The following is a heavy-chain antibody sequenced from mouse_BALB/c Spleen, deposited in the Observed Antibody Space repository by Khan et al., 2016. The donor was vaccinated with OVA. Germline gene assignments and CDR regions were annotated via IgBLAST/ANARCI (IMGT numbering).Heavy chain of an antibody. CDR3: ARGGYGWFAY. CDR1: GYTFTSYD. CDR2: MFPGDGST. Sequence: QVQLKQSGAELVKPGASVKLSCKASGYTFTSYDINWVRQRPEQGLEWIGWMFPGDGSTKYTENFKGKATLTTDKSSSTAYMQLSRLTAEDSGAYVCARGGYGWFAYWGQGTLVTVSA. V-gene: IGHV1-85*01. J-gene: IGHJ3*01. D-gene: IGHD2-14*01.